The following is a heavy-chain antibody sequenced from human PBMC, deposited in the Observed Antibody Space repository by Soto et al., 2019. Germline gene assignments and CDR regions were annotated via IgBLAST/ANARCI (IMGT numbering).Heavy chain of an antibody. V-gene: IGHV3-33*01. CDR2: IWYDGSNK. Sequence: GGSLRLSCAASGFTFSSYGMHWVRQAPGKGLEWVAVIWYDGSNKYYADSVKGRFTISRDNSKNTLYLQMNSLRAEDTAVYYCAREDLRGPTDYGDLHPFDYWGQGTLVTVSS. J-gene: IGHJ4*02. CDR1: GFTFSSYG. CDR3: AREDLRGPTDYGDLHPFDY. D-gene: IGHD4-17*01.